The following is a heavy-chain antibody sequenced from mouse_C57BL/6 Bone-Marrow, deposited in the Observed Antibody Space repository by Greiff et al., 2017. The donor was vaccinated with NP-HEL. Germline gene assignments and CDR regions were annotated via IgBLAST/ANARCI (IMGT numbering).Heavy chain of an antibody. D-gene: IGHD1-1*01. CDR2: INPNNGGT. Sequence: EVQLQQSGPELVKPGASVKMSCKASGYTFTDYNMHWVKQSHGKSLEWIGYINPNNGGTSYNQKFKGKATLTVNKSSSTAYMELRSLTSEDSAVYYCARGPYYGSSLAWFAYWGQGTLVTVSA. CDR1: GYTFTDYN. V-gene: IGHV1-22*01. CDR3: ARGPYYGSSLAWFAY. J-gene: IGHJ3*01.